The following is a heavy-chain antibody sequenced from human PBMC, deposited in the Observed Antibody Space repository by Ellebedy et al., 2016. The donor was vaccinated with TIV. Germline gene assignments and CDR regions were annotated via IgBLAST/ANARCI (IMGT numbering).Heavy chain of an antibody. D-gene: IGHD3-3*01. CDR2: IIPILGIA. Sequence: ASVKVSCKASGGTFSSYAISWVRQAPGQGLEWMGRIIPILGIANYAQKFQGRVTITADKSTSTAYMELSSLRSEDTAVYYCAKSFPEEDFWSGQYYFDYWGQGTLVTVSS. CDR1: GGTFSSYA. CDR3: AKSFPEEDFWSGQYYFDY. V-gene: IGHV1-69*04. J-gene: IGHJ4*02.